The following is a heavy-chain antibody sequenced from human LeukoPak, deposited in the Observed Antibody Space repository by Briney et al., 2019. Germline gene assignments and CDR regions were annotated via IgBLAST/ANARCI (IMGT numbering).Heavy chain of an antibody. CDR1: GYRFGSHW. CDR3: ARDQCFSGYCHVFDS. CDR2: VNNEGTRT. J-gene: IGHJ3*01. D-gene: IGHD3-22*01. V-gene: IGHV3-74*01. Sequence: GGALRLSCAAPGYRFGSHWMHWVRQNPGEGLVWVSRVNNEGTRTSYADSVKGRFTISRDNAKNTLYLQMNSLRAEDTAVYYCARDQCFSGYCHVFDSWGRGTMVTVSS.